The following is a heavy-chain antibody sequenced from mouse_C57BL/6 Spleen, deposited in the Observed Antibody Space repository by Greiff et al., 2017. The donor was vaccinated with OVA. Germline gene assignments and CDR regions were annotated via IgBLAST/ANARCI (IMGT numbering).Heavy chain of an antibody. Sequence: QVQLQQPGAELVKPGASVKVSCKASGYTFTSYWMHWVKQRPGQGLEWIGRIHPSDSDTNYNQKFKGKATLTVDKSSSTAYMQLSSLTSEDSAVYYCASGYDVFPHYYAMDDWGQGTSVTVSS. CDR2: IHPSDSDT. V-gene: IGHV1-74*01. CDR3: ASGYDVFPHYYAMDD. J-gene: IGHJ4*01. CDR1: GYTFTSYW. D-gene: IGHD2-2*01.